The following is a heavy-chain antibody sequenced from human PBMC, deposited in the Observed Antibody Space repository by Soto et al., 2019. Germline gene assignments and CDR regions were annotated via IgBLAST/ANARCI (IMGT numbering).Heavy chain of an antibody. D-gene: IGHD2-2*01. CDR2: ISAYNGNT. Sequence: ASVKVSCKASGYTFTSYGISWVRQAPGQGLERMGWISAYNGNTNYAQKLQGRVTMTTDTSTSTAYMELRSLKSDDTAVYYCARWGDIVVVPAATEYYYYGMDVWGQGTTVTVSS. J-gene: IGHJ6*02. CDR1: GYTFTSYG. CDR3: ARWGDIVVVPAATEYYYYGMDV. V-gene: IGHV1-18*04.